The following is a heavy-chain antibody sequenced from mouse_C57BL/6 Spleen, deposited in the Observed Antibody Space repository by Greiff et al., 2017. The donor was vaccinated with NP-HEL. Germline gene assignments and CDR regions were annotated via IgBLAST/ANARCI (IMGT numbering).Heavy chain of an antibody. D-gene: IGHD2-4*01. CDR1: GFTFSSYA. V-gene: IGHV5-4*01. CDR2: ISDGGSYT. J-gene: IGHJ3*01. CDR3: ARDRDDYGAWFAY. Sequence: EVKVVESGGGLVKPGGSLKLSCAASGFTFSSYAMSWVRQTPEKRLEWVATISDGGSYTYYPDTVKGRFTISRDNAKNNLYLQMSHLKSEDTAMYYCARDRDDYGAWFAYWGQGTLVTVSA.